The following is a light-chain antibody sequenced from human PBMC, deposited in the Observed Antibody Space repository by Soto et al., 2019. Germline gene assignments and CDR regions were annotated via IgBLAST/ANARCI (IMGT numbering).Light chain of an antibody. CDR1: SSEVGAYNY. Sequence: QSALTQPASVSGSPGEWITISCTGTSSEVGAYNYVSWYQQDPGKAPKLMIYDVSSRPSGVSNRFSGSKSGHTASLTISGLQAEDEADYYCTSYTSSSTYVFGTGTKLTVL. CDR2: DVS. V-gene: IGLV2-14*01. J-gene: IGLJ1*01. CDR3: TSYTSSSTYV.